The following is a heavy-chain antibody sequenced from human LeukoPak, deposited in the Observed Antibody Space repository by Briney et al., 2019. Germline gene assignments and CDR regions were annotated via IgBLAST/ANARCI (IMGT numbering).Heavy chain of an antibody. J-gene: IGHJ6*03. D-gene: IGHD3-22*01. CDR3: TIRSSGYYLYYYYYYYMDV. V-gene: IGHV3-15*01. CDR1: GFTFSNAW. CDR2: IKSKTDGGTT. Sequence: GGSLRLSCAASGFTFSNAWMSWVRQAPGKGLEWVGRIKSKTDGGTTDYAAPVKGRFTISRDDSKNTLYLQMNSLKTEDTAVYYCTIRSSGYYLYYYYYYYMDVWGKGTTVTVSS.